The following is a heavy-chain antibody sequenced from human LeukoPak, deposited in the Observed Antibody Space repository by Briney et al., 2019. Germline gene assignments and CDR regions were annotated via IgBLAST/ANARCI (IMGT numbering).Heavy chain of an antibody. Sequence: ASVKVSHKASGYTFTSYGISWVRQAPGQGLEWMGWISAYNGNTNYAQKLQGRVTMTTDTSTSTAYMELRSLRSDDTAVYYCARDYESSGYYFMVDYWGQGTLVTVSS. J-gene: IGHJ4*02. V-gene: IGHV1-18*01. D-gene: IGHD3-22*01. CDR2: ISAYNGNT. CDR3: ARDYESSGYYFMVDY. CDR1: GYTFTSYG.